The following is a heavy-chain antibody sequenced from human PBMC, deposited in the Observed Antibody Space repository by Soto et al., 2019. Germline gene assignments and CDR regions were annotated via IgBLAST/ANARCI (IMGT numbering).Heavy chain of an antibody. CDR2: IWHDGNNK. CDR1: GFTFSNYG. D-gene: IGHD1-26*01. Sequence: PXGSLRLSCASSGFTFSNYGMHWVRQAPGKGLEWVAIIWHDGNNKYYADSVRGRFIISRDNSKNRLYLQMNSLRAEDTAVYYCASDIVGASDSYGLDVWGQGTPVTVPS. J-gene: IGHJ6*02. V-gene: IGHV3-33*01. CDR3: ASDIVGASDSYGLDV.